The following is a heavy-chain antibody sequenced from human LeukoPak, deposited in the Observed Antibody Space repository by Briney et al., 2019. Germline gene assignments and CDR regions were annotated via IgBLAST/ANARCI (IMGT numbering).Heavy chain of an antibody. V-gene: IGHV4-34*01. J-gene: IGHJ1*01. CDR1: GGSFSGYF. D-gene: IGHD2-15*01. CDR3: ARRLLGYCSGGSCYSGYFQH. CDR2: INHSGGT. Sequence: PSETLSLTCAVYGGSFSGYFWSWIRQPPGKGLEWIGEINHSGGTNHNPSLKSRVTISVDTSKNQFSLRLSSVTAADTAVYYCARRLLGYCSGGSCYSGYFQHWGQGTLVTVSS.